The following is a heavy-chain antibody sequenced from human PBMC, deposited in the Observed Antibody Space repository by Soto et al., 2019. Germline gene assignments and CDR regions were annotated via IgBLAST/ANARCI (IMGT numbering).Heavy chain of an antibody. Sequence: PGGSPRLSCAASGFTFSSYAMSWVRQAPGKGLEWVSAISGSGGSTYYADSVKGRFTISRDNSKNTLYLQMNSLRAEDTAVYYSAKDTFTMVRGVIILNYFDYWGQGTLVTVSS. CDR3: AKDTFTMVRGVIILNYFDY. D-gene: IGHD3-10*01. CDR2: ISGSGGST. J-gene: IGHJ4*02. CDR1: GFTFSSYA. V-gene: IGHV3-23*01.